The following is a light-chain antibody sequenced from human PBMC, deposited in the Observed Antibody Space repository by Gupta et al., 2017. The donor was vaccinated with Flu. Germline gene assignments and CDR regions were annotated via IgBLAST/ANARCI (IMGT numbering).Light chain of an antibody. CDR1: QSISSW. CDR2: EAY. J-gene: IGKJ2*03. Sequence: STLSASVGDRVTITCRASQSISSWLAWYQQKPGKAPKLLIYEAYKLERGVPSRFSGSGSGTQFTLTISCLQPDDFATYYCQQYSSYSEYSFGQGTKVDIK. CDR3: QQYSSYSEYS. V-gene: IGKV1-5*03.